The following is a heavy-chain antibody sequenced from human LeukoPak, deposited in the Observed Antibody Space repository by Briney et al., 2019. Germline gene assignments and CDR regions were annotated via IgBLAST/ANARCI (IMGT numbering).Heavy chain of an antibody. J-gene: IGHJ4*02. D-gene: IGHD3-10*01. CDR2: INSDGSST. CDR1: GFTFSSYW. V-gene: IGHV3-74*01. CDR3: ARVWGSGSQFYFDY. Sequence: GGSLRLSCAASGFTFSSYWVHWVRQAPGKGLVWVSRINSDGSSTCYADSVKGRFTISRDNAKNTVFLQMNSLRAEDTAVYYCARVWGSGSQFYFDYWGQGTLVTVSS.